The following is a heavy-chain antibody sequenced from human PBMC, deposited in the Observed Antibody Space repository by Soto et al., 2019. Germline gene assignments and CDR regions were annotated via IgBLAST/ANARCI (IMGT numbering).Heavy chain of an antibody. CDR2: IIPIFGTA. J-gene: IGHJ4*02. Sequence: GPSVKVSCKASGGTFSSYAISWVRQAPGQGLEWMGGIIPIFGTANYAQKFQGRVTITADESTSTAYMELSSLRSEDTAVYYCARSDSIVVVPAAMHYFDYWGQGTLVTVSS. D-gene: IGHD2-2*01. V-gene: IGHV1-69*13. CDR3: ARSDSIVVVPAAMHYFDY. CDR1: GGTFSSYA.